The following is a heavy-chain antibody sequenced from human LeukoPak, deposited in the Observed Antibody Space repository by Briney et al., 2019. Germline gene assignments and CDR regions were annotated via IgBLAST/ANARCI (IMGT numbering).Heavy chain of an antibody. CDR2: VHYSGST. Sequence: SETLSLTCSVSGVSIFSYYWHWIRQPPGKGLEWIGYVHYSGSTNYNPSLESRVTISVDTSKSQFSLKLSSATAADTAVYYCATGRSIRYFDYWGQGTLLTVSS. D-gene: IGHD3-9*01. J-gene: IGHJ4*02. CDR1: GVSIFSYY. CDR3: ATGRSIRYFDY. V-gene: IGHV4-59*08.